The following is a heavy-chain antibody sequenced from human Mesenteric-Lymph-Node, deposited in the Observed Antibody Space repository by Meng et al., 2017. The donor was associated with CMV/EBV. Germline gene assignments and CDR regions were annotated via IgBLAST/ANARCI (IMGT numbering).Heavy chain of an antibody. CDR2: ISSSSSYI. V-gene: IGHV3-21*01. J-gene: IGHJ4*02. CDR3: ARDRSGRGYYFDY. CDR1: GSFFNTYS. Sequence: GGSLRLSCAASGSFFNTYSMNWVRQAPGKGLEWVSSISSSSSYIYYADSVKGRFTISRDNTKNSLYLHMNSLRAEDTAVYYCARDRSGRGYYFDYWGQGTLVTVSS. D-gene: IGHD3-10*01.